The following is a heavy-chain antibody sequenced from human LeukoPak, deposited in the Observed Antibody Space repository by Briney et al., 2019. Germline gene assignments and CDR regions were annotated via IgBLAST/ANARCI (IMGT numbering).Heavy chain of an antibody. Sequence: PSETLSLTCTVSGASIINTYYWSWIPQLPGKGLEWIGNLYNIGSITYKPSLKSRVTMSVDMSKNQFSLRLTSVTAADTAVYFCATNTTGSAFDQWGQGIQVTVSS. D-gene: IGHD2/OR15-2a*01. CDR3: ATNTTGSAFDQ. CDR1: GASIINTYY. V-gene: IGHV4-59*08. J-gene: IGHJ4*02. CDR2: LYNIGSI.